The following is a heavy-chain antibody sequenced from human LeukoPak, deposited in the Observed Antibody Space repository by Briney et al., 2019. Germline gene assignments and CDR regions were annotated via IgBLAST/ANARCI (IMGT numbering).Heavy chain of an antibody. CDR1: GFTFSSYG. Sequence: GGSLRLSCAASGFTFSSYGMHWVRQAPGKGLEWVAVIWYDGSNKYYADSVKGRFTISRDNSKNTLYLQMNSLRAEDTAVYYCARDIQDYYGSGSHKGGFDYWGQGTLVTVSS. D-gene: IGHD3-10*01. CDR2: IWYDGSNK. J-gene: IGHJ4*02. CDR3: ARDIQDYYGSGSHKGGFDY. V-gene: IGHV3-33*01.